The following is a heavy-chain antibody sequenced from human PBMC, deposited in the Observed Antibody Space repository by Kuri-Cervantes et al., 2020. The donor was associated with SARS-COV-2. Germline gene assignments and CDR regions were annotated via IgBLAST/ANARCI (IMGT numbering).Heavy chain of an antibody. CDR2: IYSGGSST. CDR1: GFTFSSYS. D-gene: IGHD3-16*01. V-gene: IGHV3-23*03. CDR3: AKDLGDYGMDV. Sequence: GGSLRLSCAASGFTFSSYSMNWVRQAPGKGLEWVSVIYSGGSSTYYADSVKGRFTISRDNSKNTLYLQMNSLRAEDTAVYYCAKDLGDYGMDVWGQGATVTVSS. J-gene: IGHJ6*02.